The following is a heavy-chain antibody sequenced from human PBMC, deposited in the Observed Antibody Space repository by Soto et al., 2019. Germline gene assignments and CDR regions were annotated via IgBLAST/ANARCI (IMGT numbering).Heavy chain of an antibody. J-gene: IGHJ4*02. V-gene: IGHV3-30-3*01. CDR1: GFTFSSYA. Sequence: QVQLVESGGGVVQPGRSLRLSCAASGFTFSSYAMHWVRQAPGKGLEWVAVISYDGSNKYYADSVKGRFTISRDNSKNMLXLXKNSLRAEDTAVYYCAREVRITMIAKADKARRYFDYWGQGTLVTVSS. CDR2: ISYDGSNK. CDR3: AREVRITMIAKADKARRYFDY. D-gene: IGHD3-22*01.